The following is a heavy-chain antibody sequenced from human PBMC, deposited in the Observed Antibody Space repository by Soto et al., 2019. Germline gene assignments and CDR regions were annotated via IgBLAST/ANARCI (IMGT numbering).Heavy chain of an antibody. CDR1: GFTFSGEA. V-gene: IGHV3-21*01. J-gene: IGHJ6*02. CDR2: ISTTSTYI. D-gene: IGHD3-10*02. Sequence: EVQLVESGGGLGKPGGSLRLSCAASGFTFSGEAMNWVRQAPGKGLEWVSSISTTSTYIYYADSVKGRFTISRDNAKNSLHLQMNSLSAEDTAVYYCVRDYVMDVWGQGTTVTVSS. CDR3: VRDYVMDV.